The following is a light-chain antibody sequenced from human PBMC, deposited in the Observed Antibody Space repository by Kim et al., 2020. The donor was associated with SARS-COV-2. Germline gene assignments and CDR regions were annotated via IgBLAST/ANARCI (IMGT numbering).Light chain of an antibody. CDR2: DAS. J-gene: IGKJ3*01. V-gene: IGKV1-5*01. Sequence: GDRVTINCRASPSIMSWSVWYQQKLGKAPKVLIYDASSLESGVPSRSSGSGSGTAFTLTISSPQPVDFATYYSHLYHTHSPPRPFGYGT. CDR1: PSIMSW. CDR3: HLYHTHSPPRP.